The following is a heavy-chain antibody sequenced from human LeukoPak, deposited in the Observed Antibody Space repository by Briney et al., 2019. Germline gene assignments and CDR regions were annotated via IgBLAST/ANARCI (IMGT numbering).Heavy chain of an antibody. CDR1: GGSFSGYY. D-gene: IGHD3-22*01. CDR3: VETPNYYYDSSGYLR. J-gene: IGHJ1*01. CDR2: INHSGST. Sequence: SETLSLTCAVYGGSFSGYYWSWIRQPPGKGLEWIGEINHSGSTNYNPSLKSRVTTSVDTSKNQFFLKLISVTAADTAVYYCVETPNYYYDSSGYLRWGQGTLVTVSS. V-gene: IGHV4-34*01.